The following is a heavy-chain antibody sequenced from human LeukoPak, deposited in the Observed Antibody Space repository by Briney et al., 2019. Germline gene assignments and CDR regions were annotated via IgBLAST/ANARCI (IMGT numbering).Heavy chain of an antibody. D-gene: IGHD6-6*01. CDR1: GGSFSGYY. V-gene: IGHV4-34*01. Sequence: ASETLSLTCAVYGGSFSGYYWSWIRQPPGKGLEWIGEINHSGSTNYNPSLKSRVTISVDTSKNQFSLKLSSVTAADTAVCYCARGSIAARYYYYYYYMDVWGKGTTVTVSS. J-gene: IGHJ6*03. CDR3: ARGSIAARYYYYYYYMDV. CDR2: INHSGST.